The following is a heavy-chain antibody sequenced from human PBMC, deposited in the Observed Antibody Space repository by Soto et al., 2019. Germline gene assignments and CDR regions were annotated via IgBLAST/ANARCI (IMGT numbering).Heavy chain of an antibody. D-gene: IGHD3-3*01. CDR1: GFTFSNFE. J-gene: IGHJ6*02. V-gene: IGHV3-48*03. CDR3: AKDPSPSGYYSYYYYGMDA. CDR2: INTAGSTK. Sequence: GGSLRLSCAASGFTFSNFEMHWVRQAPGKGLEWVSYINTAGSTKYYAESVKGRFTISRDNARNSLFLQMNSLRAEDTAVYYCAKDPSPSGYYSYYYYGMDAWGPGTTVTVYS.